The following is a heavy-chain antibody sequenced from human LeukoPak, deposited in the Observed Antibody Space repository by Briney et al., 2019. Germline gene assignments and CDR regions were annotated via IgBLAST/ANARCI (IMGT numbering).Heavy chain of an antibody. CDR2: INHSGST. D-gene: IGHD5-12*01. J-gene: IGHJ5*02. CDR1: GGSFSGYY. V-gene: IGHV4-34*01. Sequence: SETLSLTCAVYGGSFSGYYWSWIRQPPGKGLGWIGEINHSGSTNYNPSLKSRVTISVDTSKNQFSLKLSSVTAADTAVYYCARQLSVWWLRGLNNWFDPWGQGTLVTVSS. CDR3: ARQLSVWWLRGLNNWFDP.